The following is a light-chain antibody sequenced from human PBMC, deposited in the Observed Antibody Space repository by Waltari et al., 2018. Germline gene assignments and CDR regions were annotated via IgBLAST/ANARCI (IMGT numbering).Light chain of an antibody. CDR2: DAS. CDR1: QSLRNNF. V-gene: IGKV3-20*01. J-gene: IGKJ4*01. CDR3: QQYGRSPLT. Sequence: EILLTQSPGTLSLSPGERATLSCRASQSLRNNFLVWYQQKPGQAPRLLIYDASRRATGNPDRYSGSGSGTDFTLTISRLEPEDFAVYFCQQYGRSPLTFGGGTKVEIK.